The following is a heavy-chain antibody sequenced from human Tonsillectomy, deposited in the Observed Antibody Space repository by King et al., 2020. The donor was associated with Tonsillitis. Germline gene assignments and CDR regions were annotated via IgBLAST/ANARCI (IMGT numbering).Heavy chain of an antibody. Sequence: VQLVVSGGGLVQPGRSLRLSCTASGFTFGDYAMSWFRQAPGKGLEWVGFIRSKAYGGTTEYAASVKGRFTISRDDSKSIAYLQMNSLKTEDTAVYYCTRDCSSTSCYADDAFDIWGQGTMVTVSS. CDR3: TRDCSSTSCYADDAFDI. V-gene: IGHV3-49*03. D-gene: IGHD2-2*01. CDR1: GFTFGDYA. CDR2: IRSKAYGGTT. J-gene: IGHJ3*02.